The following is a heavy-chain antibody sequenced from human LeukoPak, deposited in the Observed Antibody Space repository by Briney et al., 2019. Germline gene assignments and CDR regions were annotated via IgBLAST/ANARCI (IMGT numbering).Heavy chain of an antibody. J-gene: IGHJ4*02. CDR3: ARDRGSGGFYFDS. Sequence: ASVKVSCKASGYTFTSYDIDWVRQATGQGLEWMGWMNPNSGNTGYAQKFQGRVTMTRNTSISTAYMELSSLRSEDTAIYYCARDRGSGGFYFDSWGQGSLVTVSS. CDR1: GYTFTSYD. D-gene: IGHD3-16*01. V-gene: IGHV1-8*01. CDR2: MNPNSGNT.